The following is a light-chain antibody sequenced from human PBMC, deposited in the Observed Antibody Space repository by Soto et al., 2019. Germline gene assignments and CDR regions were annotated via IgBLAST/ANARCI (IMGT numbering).Light chain of an antibody. CDR3: QQANSFPYT. CDR2: AAS. J-gene: IGKJ2*01. CDR1: QGISGW. V-gene: IGKV1-12*01. Sequence: DLQMTQSPSSVSASVGDRVTITCRASQGISGWLAWYQQKPGKAPTLLIYAASSLQSGVPSRFSGSGSGTDFTLTISSLQPEDFATYYCQQANSFPYTFGQGTKLEIK.